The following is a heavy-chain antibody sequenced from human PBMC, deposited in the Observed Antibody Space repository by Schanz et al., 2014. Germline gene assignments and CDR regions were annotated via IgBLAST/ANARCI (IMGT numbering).Heavy chain of an antibody. Sequence: EVQLLESGGGLVQPGGSLRLSCAASGFTFSAYAMTWVRQIPGKGLEWVSFIYIGGNTYYADSVKGRFTISRDNSKNTVYIQMNSLRAEDTAVYYCAKYRGYYRVSGSYRELEYWGQGTLVTVSS. CDR1: GFTFSAYA. CDR2: IYIGGNT. CDR3: AKYRGYYRVSGSYRELEY. D-gene: IGHD3-10*01. V-gene: IGHV3-66*01. J-gene: IGHJ4*02.